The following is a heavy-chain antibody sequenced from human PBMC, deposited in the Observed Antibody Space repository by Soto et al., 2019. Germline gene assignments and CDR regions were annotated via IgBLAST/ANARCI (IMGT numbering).Heavy chain of an antibody. V-gene: IGHV3-23*01. CDR2: ISGSGDNT. J-gene: IGHJ4*02. D-gene: IGHD5-18*01. Sequence: RRLSFAASRFIFSNYVMSWVRQAPGKGLEWVSGISGSGDNTHYADSVKGRFTISRDNFKNTLYLQMNSLRAEDTAVYYCVATEDTLDGGRLDYWGEGTLLTVPX. CDR1: RFIFSNYV. CDR3: VATEDTLDGGRLDY.